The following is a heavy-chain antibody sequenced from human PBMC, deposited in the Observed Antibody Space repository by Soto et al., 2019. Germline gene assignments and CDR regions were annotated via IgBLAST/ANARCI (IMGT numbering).Heavy chain of an antibody. CDR3: ARMAAAGFYYYYGMDV. Sequence: GGSLRLSCAASGFTFSSYIMNWVRQAPGKGLEWVSSISSSSSYIYYADSVKGRFTISRDNAKNSLYLQMNSLRAEDTAVYYCARMAAAGFYYYYGMDVWGQGTTVTVSS. D-gene: IGHD6-13*01. CDR2: ISSSSSYI. CDR1: GFTFSSYI. V-gene: IGHV3-21*01. J-gene: IGHJ6*02.